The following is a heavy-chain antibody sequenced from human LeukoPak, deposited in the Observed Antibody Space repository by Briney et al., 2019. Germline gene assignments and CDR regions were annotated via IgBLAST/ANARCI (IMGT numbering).Heavy chain of an antibody. D-gene: IGHD6-19*01. V-gene: IGHV3-23*01. CDR2: ISGGGGST. CDR1: GFTVSSNY. J-gene: IGHJ4*02. CDR3: AKNEYTSVWSLYYFDC. Sequence: GGSLRLSCAASGFTVSSNYMSWVRQAPGKGLEWVSAISGGGGSTYYADSVKGRFTISRDNSKNTVYLQMNSVRAEDTAVYYCAKNEYTSVWSLYYFDCWGQGTLVTVSS.